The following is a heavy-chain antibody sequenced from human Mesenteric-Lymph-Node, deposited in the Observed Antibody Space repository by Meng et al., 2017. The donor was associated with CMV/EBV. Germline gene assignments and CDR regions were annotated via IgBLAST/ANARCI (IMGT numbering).Heavy chain of an antibody. CDR2: MYYSGRV. CDR3: ARVRGYNWFDP. V-gene: IGHV4-59*01. J-gene: IGHJ5*02. Sequence: SETLSPTCTVPGGSIDSYYWSWIRQPPGKGLEWIGYMYYSGRVNYNASLQSRVTISMDTSKNQFSLKLTSVTAADTAVYFCARVRGYNWFDPWGQGTLVTVSS. D-gene: IGHD3-10*01. CDR1: GGSIDSYY.